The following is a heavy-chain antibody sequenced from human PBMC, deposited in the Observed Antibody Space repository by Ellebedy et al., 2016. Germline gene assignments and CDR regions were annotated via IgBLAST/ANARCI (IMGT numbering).Heavy chain of an antibody. Sequence: LSLTCAASGFTFSNYAMRWVRQAPGKGLEWLSTVSGSGGSTNNADSVKGRFTISRDNSKNTVSLQMNRLGAEDTAAYYCAKESGNGYNHFDYWGQGTLVTVSS. CDR1: GFTFSNYA. J-gene: IGHJ4*02. CDR3: AKESGNGYNHFDY. CDR2: VSGSGGST. D-gene: IGHD5-24*01. V-gene: IGHV3-23*01.